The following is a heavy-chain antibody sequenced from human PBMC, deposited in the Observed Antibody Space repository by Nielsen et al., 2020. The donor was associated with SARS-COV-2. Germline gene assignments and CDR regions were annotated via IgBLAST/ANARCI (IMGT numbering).Heavy chain of an antibody. CDR2: ISPSGGST. V-gene: IGHV1-46*01. CDR3: ARITPSSGWDY. CDR1: AYTFTNYY. D-gene: IGHD6-19*01. Sequence: ASVKVSCKASAYTFTNYYIHWMRQAPGQGLEWMGLISPSGGSTNYAQKFQGRVTMTRDTSANTAYMELSSLSSEDTAVYYCARITPSSGWDYWGQGTLVTVSS. J-gene: IGHJ4*02.